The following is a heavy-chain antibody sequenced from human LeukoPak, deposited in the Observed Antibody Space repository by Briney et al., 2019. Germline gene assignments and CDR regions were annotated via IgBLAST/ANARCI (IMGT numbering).Heavy chain of an antibody. J-gene: IGHJ6*03. Sequence: ASVKVSFKASGYTFSSYGIIWVRQAPGQGLEWMGWISAYSGKTNYPQKLQGRVTMTTDTSTSTAYMELSSLRSEDTAVYYCAAVWLRGDYYYMDVWGKGTTVTISS. CDR1: GYTFSSYG. V-gene: IGHV1-18*01. CDR3: AAVWLRGDYYYMDV. D-gene: IGHD5-12*01. CDR2: ISAYSGKT.